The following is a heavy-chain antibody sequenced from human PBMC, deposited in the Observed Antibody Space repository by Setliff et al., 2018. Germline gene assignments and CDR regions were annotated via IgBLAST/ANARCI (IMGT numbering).Heavy chain of an antibody. J-gene: IGHJ4*02. D-gene: IGHD3-9*01. CDR2: MNPNSGNT. V-gene: IGHV1-8*02. CDR3: ARGPSNYDLLTGCDC. CDR1: GYTFTSYD. Sequence: ASVKVSCKASGYTFTSYDINWVRQATGQGLEWMGWMNPNSGNTGYAQKFQGRVTMTRNTSISTAYMELSSLRSDDSAVYYCARGPSNYDLLTGCDCWGQGTLVTVSS.